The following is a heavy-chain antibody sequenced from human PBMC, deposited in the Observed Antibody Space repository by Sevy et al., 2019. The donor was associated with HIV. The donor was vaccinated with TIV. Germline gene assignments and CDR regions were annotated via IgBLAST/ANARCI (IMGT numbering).Heavy chain of an antibody. V-gene: IGHV3-23*01. CDR3: ANGSAPGRWFGP. CDR1: GLSVSSSV. CDR2: ISAGEDRT. D-gene: IGHD2-2*03. J-gene: IGHJ5*02. Sequence: GGSLRLSCAASGLSVSSSVMNWVRQAPGKGLEWVSGISAGEDRTFYVDSVKGRFSISRDNSKNELYLILNRVRPEDTAMYFCANGSAPGRWFGPWGQGALVTVSS.